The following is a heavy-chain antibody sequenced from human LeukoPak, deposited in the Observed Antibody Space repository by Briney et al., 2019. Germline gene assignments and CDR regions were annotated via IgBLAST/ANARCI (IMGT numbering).Heavy chain of an antibody. V-gene: IGHV3-74*01. D-gene: IGHD5-18*01. Sequence: GGSLRLSCAASGFTFSSYWMHWGRQAPGKGLVWVSRINTDGSSTSYADSVKGRFTISRDNAKNTLYLQMNSLRAEDTAVYYCARDYSYGPPPFDYWGQGTLVTVSS. CDR3: ARDYSYGPPPFDY. J-gene: IGHJ4*02. CDR1: GFTFSSYW. CDR2: INTDGSST.